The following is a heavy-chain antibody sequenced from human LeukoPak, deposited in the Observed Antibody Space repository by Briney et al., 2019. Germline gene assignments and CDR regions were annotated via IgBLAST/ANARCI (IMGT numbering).Heavy chain of an antibody. CDR3: ARGYYYGSGSYPWFDP. CDR1: GGSISSYY. Sequence: PSETLSLTCTVSGGSISSYYWSWIRQPPGKGLEWIGYIYYSGSTNYNASLKSRVTISVDTSKNQFSLKLSSVTAADTAVYYCARGYYYGSGSYPWFDPWGQGTLVTVSS. J-gene: IGHJ5*02. V-gene: IGHV4-59*08. D-gene: IGHD3-10*01. CDR2: IYYSGST.